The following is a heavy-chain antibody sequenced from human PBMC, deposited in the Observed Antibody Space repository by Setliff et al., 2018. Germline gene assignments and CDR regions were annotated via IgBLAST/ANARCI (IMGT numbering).Heavy chain of an antibody. CDR1: GYSIGRDYY. Sequence: PSETLSLTCAVSGYSIGRDYYWGWIRQPPGKGLEWIGSIYHSGRTYDNPSLKSRVTVSIDTSKNQFSMKINSVTAADMAVYYCARRSSTGAFDFWGQGTLV. CDR2: IYHSGRT. CDR3: ARRSSTGAFDF. J-gene: IGHJ4*02. V-gene: IGHV4-38-2*01. D-gene: IGHD3-10*01.